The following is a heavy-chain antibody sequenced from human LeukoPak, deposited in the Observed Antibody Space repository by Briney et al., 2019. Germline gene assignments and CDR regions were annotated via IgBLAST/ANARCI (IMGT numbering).Heavy chain of an antibody. Sequence: SETLSLTCSVSGGSISSIGYYWGWIRQPPGKGLEGIGSVYYSGSTFYNPSLKSRVTTSVDTSKSQFSLKLNSMTAADTAVYYCARGYCSGGSCYWGDYWGQGALVTVSS. D-gene: IGHD2-15*01. CDR2: VYYSGST. CDR3: ARGYCSGGSCYWGDY. J-gene: IGHJ4*02. CDR1: GGSISSIGYY. V-gene: IGHV4-39*01.